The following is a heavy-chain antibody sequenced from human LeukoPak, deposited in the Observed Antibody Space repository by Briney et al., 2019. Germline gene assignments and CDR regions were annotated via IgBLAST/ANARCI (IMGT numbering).Heavy chain of an antibody. D-gene: IGHD2-2*01. J-gene: IGHJ6*03. CDR3: ARGFKYQLRQGRYYYYYMDV. CDR2: INHSGST. V-gene: IGHV4-34*01. CDR1: GGSFSGYY. Sequence: SETLSLTCAVYGGSFSGYYWSWIRQPPGKGLEWIGEINHSGSTNYNPSLKSRVTISVDTSKNQFSLKLSSVTAADTAVYYCARGFKYQLRQGRYYYYYMDVRGEGTTVTVSS.